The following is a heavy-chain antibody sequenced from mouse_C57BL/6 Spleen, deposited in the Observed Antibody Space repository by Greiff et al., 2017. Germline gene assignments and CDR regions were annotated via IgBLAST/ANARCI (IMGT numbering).Heavy chain of an antibody. Sequence: VQLQQPGAELVRPGTSVKLSCKASGYTFTSYWMHWVKQRPGQGLEWIGVIDPSDSYTNYNQKFKGKATLTVDTSSSTAYMQLSSLTSEDSAVYYCARRDWERDAMDYWGQGTSVTVSS. CDR1: GYTFTSYW. CDR3: ARRDWERDAMDY. V-gene: IGHV1-59*01. J-gene: IGHJ4*01. CDR2: IDPSDSYT. D-gene: IGHD4-1*01.